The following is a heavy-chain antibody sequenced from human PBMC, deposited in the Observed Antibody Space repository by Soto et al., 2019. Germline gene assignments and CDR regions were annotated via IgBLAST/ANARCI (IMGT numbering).Heavy chain of an antibody. V-gene: IGHV3-48*02. CDR2: ISSSSSTI. CDR1: GFPFSSYS. CDR3: AREGGSSSAVKQTYFDY. J-gene: IGHJ4*02. D-gene: IGHD6-6*01. Sequence: GGSLRLSCAASGFPFSSYSMNWVRPAPGKGLEWVSYISSSSSTIYYADSVKGRFTISRDNAKNSLYLQMNSLRDEDTAVYYCAREGGSSSAVKQTYFDYWGQGTLVTVPQ.